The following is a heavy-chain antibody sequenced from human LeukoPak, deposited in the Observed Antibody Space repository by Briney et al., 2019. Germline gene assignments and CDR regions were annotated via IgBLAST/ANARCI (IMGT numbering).Heavy chain of an antibody. V-gene: IGHV5-51*01. CDR3: ARSWVAGYGTVLDY. J-gene: IGHJ4*02. CDR2: IYPGDSDT. D-gene: IGHD6-19*01. CDR1: GYIFTSYW. Sequence: GESLKISCKGSGYIFTSYWIGWVRQMPGKGLEWMGIIYPGDSDTRYSPPFQGQVTISADESTNTAYLQWSSLEASDTAVYYCARSWVAGYGTVLDYWGQGTLVTVSS.